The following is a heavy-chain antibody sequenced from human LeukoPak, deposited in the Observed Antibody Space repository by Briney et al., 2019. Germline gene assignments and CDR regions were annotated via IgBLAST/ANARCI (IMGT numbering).Heavy chain of an antibody. J-gene: IGHJ4*02. D-gene: IGHD3-10*01. Sequence: GGSLRLSCAASGFTFRSYGMHWVRQAPGKGLEWVAFIRYDGSNKYYADSVKGRFTISRDNSKNTLHLQMNSLRAEDTAVYYCARGARVYGSGSYFDYWGQGTLVTVSS. CDR1: GFTFRSYG. CDR3: ARGARVYGSGSYFDY. CDR2: IRYDGSNK. V-gene: IGHV3-30*02.